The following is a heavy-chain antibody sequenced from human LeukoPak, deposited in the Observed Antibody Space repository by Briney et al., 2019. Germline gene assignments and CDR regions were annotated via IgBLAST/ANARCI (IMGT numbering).Heavy chain of an antibody. CDR2: INHSGST. J-gene: IGHJ4*02. D-gene: IGHD6-13*01. CDR1: GGSFSGYY. CDR3: ARETGLAAAVN. V-gene: IGHV4-34*01. Sequence: SETLSLTCAVYGGSFSGYYWSWIRQPPGKGLEWIGEINHSGSTNYNPSLKSRVTISVDTSKNQFSLKLNSVTAADTAMYYCARETGLAAAVNWGQGTLVTVSS.